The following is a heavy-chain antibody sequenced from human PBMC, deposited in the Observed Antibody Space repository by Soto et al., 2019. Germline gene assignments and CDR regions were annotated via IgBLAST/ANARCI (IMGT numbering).Heavy chain of an antibody. CDR1: GNTFTYRY. V-gene: IGHV1-45*02. CDR2: ITPFSGDV. J-gene: IGHJ4*02. Sequence: QMQLVQSGAEVKKTGSSVTVSCKALGNTFTYRYLHWVRQAPGQALEWMGWITPFSGDVHYAQKFQRRVTITRDRSINTAYMQMSSLRSEATAMYFCAGGGAGSGPFTWELPDHWGQGTLVTVSS. CDR3: AGGGAGSGPFTWELPDH. D-gene: IGHD1-26*01.